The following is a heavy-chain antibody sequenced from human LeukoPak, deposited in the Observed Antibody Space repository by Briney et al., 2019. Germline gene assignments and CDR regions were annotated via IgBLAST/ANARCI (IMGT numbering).Heavy chain of an antibody. J-gene: IGHJ4*02. CDR2: IYYSGST. D-gene: IGHD4-17*01. CDR1: GGSISSTSHY. CDR3: ASPKTTVTPLDY. Sequence: SETLSLTCTVSGGSISSTSHYWCWIRQPPGKGLEWIGSIYYSGSTYYNPSLESRVTISVDTSKNQFSLRLSSVAAADTAIYYCASPKTTVTPLDYWGQGTLVSVSS. V-gene: IGHV4-39*01.